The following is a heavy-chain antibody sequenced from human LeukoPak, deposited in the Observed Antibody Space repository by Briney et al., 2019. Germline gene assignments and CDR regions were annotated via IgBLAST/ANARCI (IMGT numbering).Heavy chain of an antibody. CDR3: ARDRRRMVRGVTTTHNWFDP. V-gene: IGHV1-3*01. CDR2: INAGNGNT. D-gene: IGHD3-10*01. CDR1: GYTFTSYA. Sequence: GASVKVSCKASGYTFTSYAMHWVRQAPGQRPEWMGWINAGNGNTKYSQKFQGRVTITRDTSASTAYMELSSLRSEDTAVYYCARDRRRMVRGVTTTHNWFDPWGQGTLVTVSS. J-gene: IGHJ5*02.